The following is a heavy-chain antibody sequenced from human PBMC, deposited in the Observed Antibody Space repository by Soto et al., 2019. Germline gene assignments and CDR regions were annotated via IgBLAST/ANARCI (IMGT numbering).Heavy chain of an antibody. J-gene: IGHJ3*02. CDR3: ATGGIYYARSGYYSDALDI. D-gene: IGHD3-22*01. CDR2: ISAYSGNT. Sequence: VASVKVSCKASGYTFTSYGISWVRQAPGQGLEWMGWISAYSGNTNYAQKLQGRVTMTTDTSISTAYMELSSLRSDDTAVYYCATGGIYYARSGYYSDALDIWGQGTMVTVSS. CDR1: GYTFTSYG. V-gene: IGHV1-18*04.